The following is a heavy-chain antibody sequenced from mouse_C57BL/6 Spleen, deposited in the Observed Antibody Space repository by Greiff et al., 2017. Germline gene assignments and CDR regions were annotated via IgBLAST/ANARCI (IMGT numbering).Heavy chain of an antibody. CDR2: FYPGSGSI. CDR3: ARHEEDWERFAY. D-gene: IGHD4-1*01. CDR1: GYTFTEYT. V-gene: IGHV1-62-2*01. J-gene: IGHJ3*01. Sequence: VKLMESGAELVKPGASVKLSCKASGYTFTEYTIHWVKQRSGQGLEWIGWFYPGSGSIKYNEKFKDKATLTADKSSSTVYMELSRLTSEDSAVYFCARHEEDWERFAYWGQGTLVTVSA.